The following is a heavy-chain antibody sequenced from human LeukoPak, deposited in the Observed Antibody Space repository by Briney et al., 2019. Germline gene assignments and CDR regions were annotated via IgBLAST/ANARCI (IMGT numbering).Heavy chain of an antibody. D-gene: IGHD3-10*01. CDR1: GGTFSSYA. CDR3: ARAGAGSESYYNVFFDY. Sequence: VASVKVSCKASGGTFSSYAISWVRQAPGQGLEWMGGIIPIFGTANYAQKFQGRVTITADESTSTAYMELSSLRSEDTAVYYCARAGAGSESYYNVFFDYWGQGTLVTVSS. V-gene: IGHV1-69*13. J-gene: IGHJ4*02. CDR2: IIPIFGTA.